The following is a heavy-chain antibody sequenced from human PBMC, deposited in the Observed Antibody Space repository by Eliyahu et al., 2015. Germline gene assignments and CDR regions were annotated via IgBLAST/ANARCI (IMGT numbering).Heavy chain of an antibody. J-gene: IGHJ6*04. V-gene: IGHV3-23*01. Sequence: EVQLLESGGGLVQPGGSLRLSCGASGFRFSNHAMNWVRQVPGKGLGWVSTITGRGDTTYYADSVTGRFTISGDNSKNTLYLQMHSLTAEDSAVYYCAKSFNRQPGPMDVWGKGTTVTVSS. D-gene: IGHD2/OR15-2a*01. CDR1: GFRFSNHA. CDR2: ITGRGDTT. CDR3: AKSFNRQPGPMDV.